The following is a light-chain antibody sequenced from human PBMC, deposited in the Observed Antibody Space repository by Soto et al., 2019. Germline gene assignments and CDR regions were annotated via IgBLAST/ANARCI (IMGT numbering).Light chain of an antibody. Sequence: QSALTQPASVSGSPGQSITISCTGTSSDVGGYNSVSWYQQHPGKAPKLVIYEVTNRPSGISNRFSGSKSGNTASLTISGLQAEDEADYYCSSYTSSSTRVFGTDTKVTVL. J-gene: IGLJ1*01. CDR2: EVT. V-gene: IGLV2-14*01. CDR1: SSDVGGYNS. CDR3: SSYTSSSTRV.